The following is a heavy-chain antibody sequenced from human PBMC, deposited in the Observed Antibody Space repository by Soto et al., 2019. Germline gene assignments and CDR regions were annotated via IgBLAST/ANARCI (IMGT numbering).Heavy chain of an antibody. CDR2: IYYSGST. CDR1: CGSIRRGDYY. Sequence: PSETLSLTCTVSCGSIRRGDYYWSWIRQPPGKGLEWIGYIYYSGSTYYNPSLKSRVTISIDTSKNQFSLKLSSVSAADTAVYFCARVNAEVTSEFGMDVWGQGTTVTVSS. J-gene: IGHJ6*01. D-gene: IGHD2-21*02. CDR3: ARVNAEVTSEFGMDV. V-gene: IGHV4-30-4*01.